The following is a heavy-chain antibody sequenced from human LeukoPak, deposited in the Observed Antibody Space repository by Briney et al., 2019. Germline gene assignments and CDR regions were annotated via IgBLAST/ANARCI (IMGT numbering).Heavy chain of an antibody. CDR3: AREHCSSTSCSYFDY. CDR2: SSSSGSTI. J-gene: IGHJ4*02. CDR1: GGSIGSSPYY. V-gene: IGHV3-48*03. D-gene: IGHD2-2*01. Sequence: LSLTCTVSGGSIGSSPYYWVWVRQAPGKGLEWVSYSSSSGSTIYYAGSVKGRFTISRDNAKNSLYLQMNSLRAEDTAVYYCAREHCSSTSCSYFDYWGQGTLVTVSS.